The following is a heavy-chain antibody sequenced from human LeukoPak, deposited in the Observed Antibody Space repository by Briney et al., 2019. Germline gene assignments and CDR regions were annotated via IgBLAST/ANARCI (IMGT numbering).Heavy chain of an antibody. Sequence: SQTLSLTCTVSGGSISSGGYYWSWIRQPPGKGLEWIGYIYHSGSTYYNPSLKSRVTISVDTSKNQFSLKLSSVTAADTAVYYCARFEAVGTAYFDYWGQGTLVTVSS. CDR2: IYHSGST. CDR3: ARFEAVGTAYFDY. J-gene: IGHJ4*02. D-gene: IGHD2-21*02. CDR1: GGSISSGGYY. V-gene: IGHV4-30-2*02.